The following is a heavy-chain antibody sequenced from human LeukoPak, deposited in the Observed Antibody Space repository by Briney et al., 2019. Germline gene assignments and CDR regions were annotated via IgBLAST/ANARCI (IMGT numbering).Heavy chain of an antibody. CDR1: GFTFSSYG. CDR2: IRYDGSNK. Sequence: PGRSLRLSCATSGFTFSSYGMHWVRQAPGKGLEWVAFIRYDGSNKYYADSVKGRFTISRDNSKNTLYLQMNSLRAEDTAVYYCAKDGEGVVSYYYMDVWGKGTTVTVSS. J-gene: IGHJ6*03. V-gene: IGHV3-30*02. D-gene: IGHD2-21*01. CDR3: AKDGEGVVSYYYMDV.